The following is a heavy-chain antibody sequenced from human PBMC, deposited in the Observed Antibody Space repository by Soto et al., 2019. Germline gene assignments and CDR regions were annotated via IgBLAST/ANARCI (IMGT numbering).Heavy chain of an antibody. V-gene: IGHV4-59*01. CDR1: GGSISSYY. J-gene: IGHJ6*03. Sequence: SETLSLTCTVSGGSISSYYWSWIRQPPGKGLEWIGYIYYSGSTNYNPSLKSRVTISVDTSKNQFSLKLSSVTAADTAVYYCARLGGCYYYYMDVWGKGTTVTVSS. CDR3: ARLGGCYYYYMDV. CDR2: IYYSGST. D-gene: IGHD3-16*01.